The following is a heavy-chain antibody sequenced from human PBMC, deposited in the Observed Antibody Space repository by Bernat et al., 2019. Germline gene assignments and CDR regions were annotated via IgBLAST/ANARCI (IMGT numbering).Heavy chain of an antibody. Sequence: EVQLVESGGGLVQPGGSLRLSCAASGFTFSSYEMNWVRQAPGKGLEWVSYISSSGSTIYYADSVKGRFTSSRDNAKNSLYPQMNSLRAEDTAVYYCARDSGGWVYFDYWGQGTLVTVSS. CDR2: ISSSGSTI. CDR1: GFTFSSYE. V-gene: IGHV3-48*03. CDR3: ARDSGGWVYFDY. J-gene: IGHJ4*02. D-gene: IGHD6-19*01.